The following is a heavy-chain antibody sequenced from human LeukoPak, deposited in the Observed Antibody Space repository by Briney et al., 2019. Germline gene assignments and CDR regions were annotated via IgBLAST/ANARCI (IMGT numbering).Heavy chain of an antibody. CDR1: GGSISSYY. Sequence: SETLSLTCTVSGGSISSYYWSWIRQPPGKGLEWIGYIYYSGSTNYNPSLKSRVTISVDKSKNQFSLKLSSVTAADTAVYYCARSPGGATAFDIWGQGTMVTVSS. D-gene: IGHD1-26*01. CDR3: ARSPGGATAFDI. V-gene: IGHV4-59*12. J-gene: IGHJ3*02. CDR2: IYYSGST.